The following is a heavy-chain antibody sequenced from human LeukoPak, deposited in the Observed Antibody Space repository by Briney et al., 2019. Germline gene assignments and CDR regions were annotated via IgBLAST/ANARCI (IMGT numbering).Heavy chain of an antibody. CDR2: TYYRSQQWHS. CDR1: GDSVSSNGAS. V-gene: IGHV6-1*01. CDR3: GRETDFGVVTN. D-gene: IGHD3-3*01. J-gene: IGHJ4*02. Sequence: SQTLSHTCAISGDSVSSNGASWNWIKQSPSRRLEWLGRTYYRSQQWHSDYAPSVKGRITLNPDTSKNQFSLQLNSMTPEDTAVYYCGRETDFGVVTNWGQGTLVTVSS.